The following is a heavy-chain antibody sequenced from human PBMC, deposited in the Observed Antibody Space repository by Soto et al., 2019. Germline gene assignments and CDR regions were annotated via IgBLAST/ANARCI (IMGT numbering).Heavy chain of an antibody. D-gene: IGHD6-19*01. J-gene: IGHJ6*02. CDR1: GFTFSSNG. V-gene: IGHV3-33*01. CDR3: ASDRSVADTYYYDGMDV. Sequence: GGSLRLSCAASGFTFSSNGMHWVRQAPGKGLEWVAVIWYDGSNKYYADSVKGRFTISRDNSKNTLYLQMNSLRAEDTAVYYCASDRSVADTYYYDGMDVWGQGTTVTVSS. CDR2: IWYDGSNK.